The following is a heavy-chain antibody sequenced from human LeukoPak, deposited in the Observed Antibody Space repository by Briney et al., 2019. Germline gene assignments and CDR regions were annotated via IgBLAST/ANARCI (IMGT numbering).Heavy chain of an antibody. D-gene: IGHD3-10*01. CDR1: GGSFSGYY. V-gene: IGHV4-34*01. CDR3: ARLYGSGSYYNGDY. CDR2: INHSGST. J-gene: IGHJ4*02. Sequence: SETLSLTCAVYGGSFSGYYWSWIRQPPGKGLEWIGEINHSGSTNYNPSLKSRVTISVDTSKNQFSLKLSSVTAADTAVYYCARLYGSGSYYNGDYWGQGTLVTVSS.